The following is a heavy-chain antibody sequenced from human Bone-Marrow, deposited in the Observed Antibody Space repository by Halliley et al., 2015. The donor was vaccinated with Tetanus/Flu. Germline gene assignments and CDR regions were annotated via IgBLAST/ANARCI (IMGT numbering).Heavy chain of an antibody. D-gene: IGHD2-21*01. CDR2: IEYDGSNK. CDR3: ARGRAVMTTDWYFDL. J-gene: IGHJ2*01. Sequence: CAASGFSFSNYPMYWVRQAPGEGLEWVAEIEYDGSNKLHADSVKGRFTISRDNSKNTLYLQINGLRAEDTAVYYCARGRAVMTTDWYFDLWGRGTLVSVSS. CDR1: GFSFSNYP. V-gene: IGHV3-30-3*01.